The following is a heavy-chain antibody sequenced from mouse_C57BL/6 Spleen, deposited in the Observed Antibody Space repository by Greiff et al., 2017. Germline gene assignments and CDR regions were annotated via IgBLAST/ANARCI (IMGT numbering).Heavy chain of an antibody. Sequence: EVKLVESGPGLVKPSQSLSLTCSVTGYSITSGYYWNWIRQFPGNKLEWMGYISYDGSNNYNPSLKNRISITRDTSKNQFFLKLNSVTTEDTATYYCARGVLYYGNYPSWYSDVWGTGTTVTVSS. CDR3: ARGVLYYGNYPSWYSDV. V-gene: IGHV3-6*01. D-gene: IGHD2-1*01. CDR1: GYSITSGYY. CDR2: ISYDGSN. J-gene: IGHJ1*03.